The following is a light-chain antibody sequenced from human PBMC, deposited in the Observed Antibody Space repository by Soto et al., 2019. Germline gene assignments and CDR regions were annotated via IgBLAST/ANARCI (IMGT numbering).Light chain of an antibody. CDR3: QHYNSGTF. J-gene: IGKJ2*01. CDR2: KAS. CDR1: QSVSPW. Sequence: DIQMTQSPSTLSASVGDRVTITCRASQSVSPWLAWYQQKPGKAPKLLIQKASSLESGVPSRFSGSGSGTEFTLTISRLQPDDFATYYRQHYNSGTFFGQGTKLEIK. V-gene: IGKV1-5*03.